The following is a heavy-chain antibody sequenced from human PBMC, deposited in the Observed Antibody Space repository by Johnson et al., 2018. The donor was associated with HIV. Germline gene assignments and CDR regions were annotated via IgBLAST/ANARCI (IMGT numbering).Heavy chain of an antibody. CDR2: IYSGGST. V-gene: IGHV3-66*02. CDR1: GFTFTNAW. CDR3: HNPSSWSPSGDFDI. Sequence: VQLVESGGGLVKPGGSLRLSCAASGFTFTNAWMSWVRQAPGKGLEWVSVIYSGGSTYYADSVKGRFTISRDNSKNTLYLQMNSLRAEDTAVYYCHNPSSWSPSGDFDIWGQWTMLTVSS. D-gene: IGHD6-13*01. J-gene: IGHJ3*02.